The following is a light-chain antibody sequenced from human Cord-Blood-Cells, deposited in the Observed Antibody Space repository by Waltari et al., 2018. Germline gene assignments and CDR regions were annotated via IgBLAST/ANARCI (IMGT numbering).Light chain of an antibody. Sequence: DIQMTQSPSSLSASVGDRVTITCRASQGISTSLTWYQKKPGKVPKLLIYAASTLQSGVPSRFSCSGSGTDFTLTISSLQPEDVATYYCQKYNSAPTWTFGQGTKVEIK. CDR2: AAS. J-gene: IGKJ1*01. CDR1: QGISTS. V-gene: IGKV1-27*01. CDR3: QKYNSAPTWT.